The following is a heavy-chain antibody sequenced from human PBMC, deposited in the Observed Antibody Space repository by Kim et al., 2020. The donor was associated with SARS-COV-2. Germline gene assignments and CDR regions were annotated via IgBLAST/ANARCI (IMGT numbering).Heavy chain of an antibody. V-gene: IGHV3-30*01. CDR2: K. Sequence: KSYVGPVKGRFTISRDKSKNTLYLQMNSLRAEDTAVYYCARDYYDTGDYWGQGTLVTVSS. J-gene: IGHJ4*02. CDR3: ARDYYDTGDY. D-gene: IGHD3-22*01.